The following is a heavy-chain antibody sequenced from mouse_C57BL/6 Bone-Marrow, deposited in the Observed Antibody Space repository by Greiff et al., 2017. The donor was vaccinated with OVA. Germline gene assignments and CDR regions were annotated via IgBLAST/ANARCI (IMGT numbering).Heavy chain of an antibody. V-gene: IGHV1-52*01. J-gene: IGHJ3*01. CDR1: GYTFTSYW. D-gene: IGHD1-1*01. Sequence: QVQLQQPGAELVRPGSSVKLSCKASGYTFTSYWMHWVTPRPIQGLEWIGNIDPSDSETHYNQKFKDKATLTVDKSSSTAYMQLSSLTSEDSAVYYCARGGYYGSSLGGFAYWGQGTLVTVSA. CDR3: ARGGYYGSSLGGFAY. CDR2: IDPSDSET.